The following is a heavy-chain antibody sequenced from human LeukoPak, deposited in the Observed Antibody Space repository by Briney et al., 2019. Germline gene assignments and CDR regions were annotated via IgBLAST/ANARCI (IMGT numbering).Heavy chain of an antibody. J-gene: IGHJ5*02. CDR2: ISAYNGNT. Sequence: ASVKVSCKASGYTFTSYGISWVRQAPGQGLEWMGWISAYNGNTNYAQKLQGRVTMTTDTSTSTAYMELRSLRSDDTAVYYCARSRGIVVVPAASPSYNWFDPWGQGTLVTASS. CDR3: ARSRGIVVVPAASPSYNWFDP. V-gene: IGHV1-18*01. CDR1: GYTFTSYG. D-gene: IGHD2-2*01.